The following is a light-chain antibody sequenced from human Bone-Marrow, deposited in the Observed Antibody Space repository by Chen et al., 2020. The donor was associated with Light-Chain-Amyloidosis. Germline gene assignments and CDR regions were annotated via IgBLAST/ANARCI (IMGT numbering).Light chain of an antibody. V-gene: IGKV2-28*01. J-gene: IGKJ2*01. CDR3: MQALQTPQYS. CDR2: LAF. Sequence: VVLTQSPLSLSVSPGESASISCRASQSLRHSRGYTYLDWYLQKPGQSPQLLFCLAFNRASGVPDRFSASGSGTDFTLTITTVEAEDVGVYYCMQALQTPQYSFGQGTKLEI. CDR1: QSLRHSRGYTY.